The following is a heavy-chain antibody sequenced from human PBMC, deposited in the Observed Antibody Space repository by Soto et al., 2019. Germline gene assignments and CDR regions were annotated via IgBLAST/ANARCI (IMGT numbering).Heavy chain of an antibody. J-gene: IGHJ5*02. CDR2: IAYDGDKK. D-gene: IGHD3-16*01. Sequence: GGSLRLSCAASGFSFSGFGMHWVRQAPGKGLEWVAVIAYDGDKKYYASSVKGRFIISRDNSRSTVYLDMNSLRPEDTAVYYCATDIPAYQWTLGGCFAPWGKGTQVTVSS. CDR1: GFSFSGFG. V-gene: IGHV3-30*03. CDR3: ATDIPAYQWTLGGCFAP.